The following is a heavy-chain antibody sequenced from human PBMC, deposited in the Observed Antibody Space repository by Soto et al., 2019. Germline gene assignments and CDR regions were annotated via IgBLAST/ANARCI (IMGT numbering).Heavy chain of an antibody. D-gene: IGHD1-26*01. Sequence: QVQLVESGGGVVQPGRSLRLSCAASGFTFSSYAMHWVRQAPGKGLEWVAVISYDGSNKYYADSVKGRFTISRDNSKNTLYLQMSSLRAEDTAVYYCARDSWELLMDYYYGMDVWGQGTTVTVSS. CDR3: ARDSWELLMDYYYGMDV. CDR1: GFTFSSYA. V-gene: IGHV3-30-3*01. J-gene: IGHJ6*02. CDR2: ISYDGSNK.